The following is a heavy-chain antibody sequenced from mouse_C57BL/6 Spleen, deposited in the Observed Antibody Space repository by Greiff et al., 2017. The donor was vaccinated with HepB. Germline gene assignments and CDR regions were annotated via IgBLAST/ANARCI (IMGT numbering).Heavy chain of an antibody. CDR2: IHPSDSDT. CDR1: GYTFTSYW. Sequence: QVQLQQPGAELVKPGASVKVSCKASGYTFTSYWMHWVKQRPGQGLEWIGRIHPSDSDTNYNQKFKGKATLTVDKSSSTAYMQLSSLTSEDSAVYYCAPHYGSSYGAWFAYWGQGTLVTVSA. V-gene: IGHV1-74*01. CDR3: APHYGSSYGAWFAY. D-gene: IGHD1-1*01. J-gene: IGHJ3*01.